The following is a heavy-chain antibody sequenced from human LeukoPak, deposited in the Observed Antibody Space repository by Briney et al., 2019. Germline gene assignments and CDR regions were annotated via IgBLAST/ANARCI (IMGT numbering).Heavy chain of an antibody. CDR3: ARNPVFTYYYDSSGYYQLTSYFDY. Sequence: GGSLRLSCAASGFTFSSYSMNWVRQAPGKGLEGFSYISSSSTIYYADSVKGRFTISRDNAKNSLYLQMNSLRDEDTAVYYCARNPVFTYYYDSSGYYQLTSYFDYWGQGTLVTVSS. J-gene: IGHJ4*02. V-gene: IGHV3-48*02. CDR1: GFTFSSYS. CDR2: ISSSSTI. D-gene: IGHD3-22*01.